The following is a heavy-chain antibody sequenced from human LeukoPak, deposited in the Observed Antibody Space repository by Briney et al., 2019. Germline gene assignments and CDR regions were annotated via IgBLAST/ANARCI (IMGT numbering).Heavy chain of an antibody. J-gene: IGHJ4*02. CDR3: ARAPEWVRSSWPYYFDY. D-gene: IGHD6-13*01. Sequence: GGPLRLPCAASGFTFSSYETNWVRQAPGKGLEWVSYISSSGSTIYYADSVKGRFTISRDNAKNSLYLQMNSLRAEDTAVYYCARAPEWVRSSWPYYFDYWGQPTLVTVSS. CDR1: GFTFSSYE. V-gene: IGHV3-48*03. CDR2: ISSSGSTI.